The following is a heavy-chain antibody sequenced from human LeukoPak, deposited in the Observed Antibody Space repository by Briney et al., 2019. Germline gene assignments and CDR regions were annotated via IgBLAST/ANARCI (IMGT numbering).Heavy chain of an antibody. CDR3: TGGTGNSLLYFDY. CDR1: GFTFSGSA. J-gene: IGHJ4*02. CDR2: IRSKANSYAT. V-gene: IGHV3-73*01. D-gene: IGHD1-1*01. Sequence: GGSLRLSCAASGFTFSGSAMHWVRQASGKGLEWVGRIRSKANSYATAYPASVKGRFTISRDDSKNTAYLQMNSLKTEDTAVYYCTGGTGNSLLYFDYWGQGTLVTVSS.